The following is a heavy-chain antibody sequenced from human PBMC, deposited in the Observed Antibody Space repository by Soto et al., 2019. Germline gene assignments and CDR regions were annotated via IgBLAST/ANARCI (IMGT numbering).Heavy chain of an antibody. J-gene: IGHJ6*02. CDR3: ATAHYGGNSYYYFGMDV. Sequence: QVQLVQSGAEVKKPGSSVKVSCKASGGTFSSYAISWVRQAPGQGLEWMGGIIPIFGTANYAQKFQGRVTITADESTSTAYRELSSLRSEDTAVYYCATAHYGGNSYYYFGMDVWGQGTTVTVSS. CDR2: IIPIFGTA. V-gene: IGHV1-69*01. CDR1: GGTFSSYA. D-gene: IGHD4-17*01.